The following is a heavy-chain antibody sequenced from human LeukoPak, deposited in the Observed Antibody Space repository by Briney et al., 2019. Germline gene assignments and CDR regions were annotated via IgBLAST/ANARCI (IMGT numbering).Heavy chain of an antibody. CDR3: ARRSAPCGLDY. CDR2: IKHDGSDT. Sequence: PGGSLRLSCAASGFTFSGYWMSWVRQAPGKGLEWVANIKHDGSDTYYVDSEKGRFTISRDNAKNTLYLQMNSLRAEDTAVYYCARRSAPCGLDYWGQGTLVTVSS. D-gene: IGHD3/OR15-3a*01. J-gene: IGHJ4*02. V-gene: IGHV3-7*03. CDR1: GFTFSGYW.